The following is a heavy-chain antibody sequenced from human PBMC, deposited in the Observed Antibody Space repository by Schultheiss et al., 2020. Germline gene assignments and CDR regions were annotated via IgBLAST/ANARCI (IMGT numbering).Heavy chain of an antibody. J-gene: IGHJ4*02. Sequence: GGSLRLSCAASGFTFSSYGMHWVRQAPGKGLEWVAVISYDGSNKYYADSVKGRFTISRDNSKNTLYLQMNSLRAEDTAVYYCAREGSSGWYQYYFDYWGQGTLVTVSS. CDR1: GFTFSSYG. V-gene: IGHV3-30*03. CDR2: ISYDGSNK. CDR3: AREGSSGWYQYYFDY. D-gene: IGHD6-19*01.